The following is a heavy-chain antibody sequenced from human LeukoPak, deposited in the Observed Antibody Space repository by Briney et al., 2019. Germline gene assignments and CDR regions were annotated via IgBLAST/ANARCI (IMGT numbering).Heavy chain of an antibody. J-gene: IGHJ3*02. V-gene: IGHV3-23*01. Sequence: PGGSLRLSCAASGFTFSSYAMSWVRQAPGKGLEWVSAISGSGGSTYYADSVKGRFTISRDNAKNSLYLQMNSLRAEDTALYYCAKGLSGYRPRGAFDIWGQGTMVTVSS. CDR1: GFTFSSYA. CDR2: ISGSGGST. CDR3: AKGLSGYRPRGAFDI. D-gene: IGHD3-22*01.